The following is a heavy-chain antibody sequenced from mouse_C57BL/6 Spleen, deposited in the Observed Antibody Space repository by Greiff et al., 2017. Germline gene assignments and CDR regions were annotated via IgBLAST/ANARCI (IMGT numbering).Heavy chain of an antibody. CDR3: ARGGNYDYDGYFDV. V-gene: IGHV1-64*01. Sequence: QVQLQQSGAELVKPGASVKLSCKASGYTFTSYWMHWVKQRPGQGLEWIGMIHPNSGSTNYNEKFKSKATLTVDKSSSTAYMQLSSLTSEDSAVYYCARGGNYDYDGYFDVWGTGTTVTVSS. CDR2: IHPNSGST. J-gene: IGHJ1*03. D-gene: IGHD2-4*01. CDR1: GYTFTSYW.